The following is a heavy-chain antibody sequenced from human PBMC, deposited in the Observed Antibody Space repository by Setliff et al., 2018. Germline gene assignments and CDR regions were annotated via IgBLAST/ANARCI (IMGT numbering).Heavy chain of an antibody. CDR2: INRRGSS. J-gene: IGHJ6*03. Sequence: SETLSLTCTVSGGSFSGYYWNWIRQPPGKGLEWIGEINRRGSSKYNPSLKSRVTISVDTSKNQFSLKVSSVTAADTAVYYCARTYYYASGRSGYYYYYYYMDVWGKGTTVTVSS. V-gene: IGHV4-34*01. D-gene: IGHD3-10*01. CDR1: GGSFSGYY. CDR3: ARTYYYASGRSGYYYYYYYMDV.